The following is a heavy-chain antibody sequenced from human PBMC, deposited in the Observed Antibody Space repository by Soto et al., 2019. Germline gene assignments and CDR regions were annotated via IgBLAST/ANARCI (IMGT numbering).Heavy chain of an antibody. CDR2: ISYDGSDK. D-gene: IGHD3-22*01. J-gene: IGHJ4*02. V-gene: IGHV3-30-3*01. CDR3: SRDFFKFFCNSGYYPAPAY. Sequence: GGSLRLSCAASGFTFSSYAMHWVRQAPGKGLEWVALISYDGSDKDYADSVKGRFTISRDNSRNTLFLQMNSLRAEDTAVYYCSRDFFKFFCNSGYYPAPAYWGQGTLVTVSS. CDR1: GFTFSSYA.